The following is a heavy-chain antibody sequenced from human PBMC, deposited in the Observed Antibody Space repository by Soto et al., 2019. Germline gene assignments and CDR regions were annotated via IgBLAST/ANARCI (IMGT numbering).Heavy chain of an antibody. Sequence: PGGSQSLSCAASGFTFSSYAMSWVRQAPGKGLEWVSAISGSGGSSYYADSVKGRFTISRDNSKNTLYLQMNSLRDEDTAVYYCARGVVGATDYFDYWGQGTLVTVSS. CDR2: ISGSGGSS. CDR3: ARGVVGATDYFDY. CDR1: GFTFSSYA. J-gene: IGHJ4*02. V-gene: IGHV3-23*01. D-gene: IGHD1-26*01.